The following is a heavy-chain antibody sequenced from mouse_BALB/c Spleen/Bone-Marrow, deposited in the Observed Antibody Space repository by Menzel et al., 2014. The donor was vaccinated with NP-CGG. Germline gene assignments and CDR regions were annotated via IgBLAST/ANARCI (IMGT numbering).Heavy chain of an antibody. CDR1: GYAFTNYL. D-gene: IGHD3-3*01. Sequence: QVQLQQSGAGLVRPGTSVKVSCKASGYAFTNYLIEWVKQRPGQGLEWIGVINPGSGGTNYNEKFKGKATLTADKSSSTAYMQLSSLTSDDSAVYFCARRDDAMDYWGQGTSVTVSS. CDR3: ARRDDAMDY. V-gene: IGHV1-54*03. CDR2: INPGSGGT. J-gene: IGHJ4*01.